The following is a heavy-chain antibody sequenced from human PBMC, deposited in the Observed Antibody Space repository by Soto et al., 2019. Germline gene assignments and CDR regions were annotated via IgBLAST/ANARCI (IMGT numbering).Heavy chain of an antibody. Sequence: EVQLLESGGGLVQPGGSLRLSCAASGFTFSSYAMSWVRQAPGKGLEWVSAISGSGGSTYYADSVKGRFTISRDNSKNTLYMQMNSLRAEDTAVYYCAKGGRMAPRGDYWGQGTLVTVSS. CDR3: AKGGRMAPRGDY. CDR2: ISGSGGST. J-gene: IGHJ4*02. D-gene: IGHD3-16*01. CDR1: GFTFSSYA. V-gene: IGHV3-23*01.